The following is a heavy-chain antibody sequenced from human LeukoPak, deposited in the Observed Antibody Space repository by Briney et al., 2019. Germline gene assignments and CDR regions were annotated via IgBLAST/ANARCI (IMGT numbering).Heavy chain of an antibody. D-gene: IGHD6-19*01. CDR2: ISSSSSYI. CDR1: GFIFSSYS. CDR3: ARVAWGGWYVGDYYYYMDV. J-gene: IGHJ6*03. Sequence: PGGSLRLSCAASGFIFSSYSMNWVRQAPGKGLEWVSSISSSSSYIYYADSVKGRFTISRDNAKNSLYLQMNSLRAEDTAVYYCARVAWGGWYVGDYYYYMDVWGKGTTVTVSS. V-gene: IGHV3-21*01.